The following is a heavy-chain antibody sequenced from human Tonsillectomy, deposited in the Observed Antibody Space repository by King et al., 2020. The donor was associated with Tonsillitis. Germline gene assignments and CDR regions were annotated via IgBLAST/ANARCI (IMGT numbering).Heavy chain of an antibody. Sequence: VQLVESGAEVKQPGESLRISCKGSGYSFTSYWITWVRQMPGKGLEWMGRIDPSDSYTNYSPSFQGHVTISADKSISTAYLQWSSLKASDTAMYYCERLSIPGIAAPDTQYKYAMDVWGQGTTVTVSS. V-gene: IGHV5-10-1*03. CDR3: ERLSIPGIAAPDTQYKYAMDV. CDR2: IDPSDSYT. D-gene: IGHD6-13*01. J-gene: IGHJ6*02. CDR1: GYSFTSYW.